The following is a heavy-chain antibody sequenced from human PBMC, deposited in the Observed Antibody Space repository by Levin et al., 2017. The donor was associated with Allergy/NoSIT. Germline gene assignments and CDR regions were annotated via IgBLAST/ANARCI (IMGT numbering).Heavy chain of an antibody. D-gene: IGHD2-15*01. CDR2: IYYSGST. Sequence: ETLSLTCTVSGGSISSSSYYWGWIRQPPGKGLEWIGSIYYSGSTYYNPSLKSRVTISVDTSQNQFSLKLSSVTAADTAVYYCARDFVEYCSGGSCYSEGGYWGQGTLVTVSS. V-gene: IGHV4-39*07. CDR3: ARDFVEYCSGGSCYSEGGY. J-gene: IGHJ4*02. CDR1: GGSISSSSYY.